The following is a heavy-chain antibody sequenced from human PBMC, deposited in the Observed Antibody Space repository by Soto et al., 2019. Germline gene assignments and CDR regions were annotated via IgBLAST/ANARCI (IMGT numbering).Heavy chain of an antibody. CDR2: IYYSGST. CDR3: AREGGQTHQTYYYYGMDV. Sequence: SETLSLTCTVSGGSISSYYWSWIRQPPGKGLEWIGYIYYSGSTNYNPSLKSRVTITRDTSASTAYMELSSLRSEDTAVYYCAREGGQTHQTYYYYGMDVWGQGTTVTVSS. D-gene: IGHD6-25*01. CDR1: GGSISSYY. J-gene: IGHJ6*02. V-gene: IGHV4-59*01.